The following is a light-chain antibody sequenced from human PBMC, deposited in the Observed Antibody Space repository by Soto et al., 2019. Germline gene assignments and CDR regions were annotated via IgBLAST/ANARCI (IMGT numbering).Light chain of an antibody. J-gene: IGKJ1*01. V-gene: IGKV1-5*03. CDR2: KAS. CDR3: QHYTSYSEA. CDR1: QTISSW. Sequence: SQMTQSPSTLSGSVGDRVTITCRASQTISSWLAWYQQKPGKAPKLLIYKASTLKSGVPSRFSGSGSGTEFTLTISSLQPDDFATYYCQHYTSYSEAFGQGTMVDI.